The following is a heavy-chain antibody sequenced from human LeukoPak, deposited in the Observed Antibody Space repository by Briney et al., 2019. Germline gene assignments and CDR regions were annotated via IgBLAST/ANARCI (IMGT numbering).Heavy chain of an antibody. CDR2: FDPEDGEA. V-gene: IGHV1-24*01. Sequence: GPSVKVSCKVSGYTLTELSMHWVRQAPGKGLEWMGGFDPEDGEAIYAQKFQGRVTMTEDTSTDTAYMELSSLRSEDTAVYYCATGVAAAGWLDYWGQGTLVTVSS. CDR1: GYTLTELS. J-gene: IGHJ4*02. CDR3: ATGVAAAGWLDY. D-gene: IGHD6-13*01.